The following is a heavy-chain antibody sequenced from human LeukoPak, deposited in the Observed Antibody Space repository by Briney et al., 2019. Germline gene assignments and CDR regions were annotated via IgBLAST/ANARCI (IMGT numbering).Heavy chain of an antibody. CDR3: ARRGRSSSNFDF. CDR2: IDPTDSYT. D-gene: IGHD6-6*01. Sequence: KPGESLRISCKGSGYIFTSYWITWVRQMPGKGLEWMGMIDPTDSYTNYSPSFQGHVTISTDKSISTAYLQWSSLKASDTAIYYCARRGRSSSNFDFWGQETLVTVSS. J-gene: IGHJ4*02. CDR1: GYIFTSYW. V-gene: IGHV5-10-1*01.